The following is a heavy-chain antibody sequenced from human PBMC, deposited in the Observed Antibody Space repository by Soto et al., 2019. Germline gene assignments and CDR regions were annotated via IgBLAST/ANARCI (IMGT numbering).Heavy chain of an antibody. D-gene: IGHD3-10*01. V-gene: IGHV4-59*12. J-gene: IGHJ6*02. CDR1: GASISTYY. CDR2: LYYSGNT. CDR3: ASGGSHGGLAV. Sequence: QMQLQESGPGVVKPSETLSLTCTVSGASISTYYWTWIRQAPGKGLEWIGYLYYSGNTNYNPALTGQHTMSVHTSKNHVCLTLTSGAAADTAVCVCASGGSHGGLAVCGQGSRVAVSS.